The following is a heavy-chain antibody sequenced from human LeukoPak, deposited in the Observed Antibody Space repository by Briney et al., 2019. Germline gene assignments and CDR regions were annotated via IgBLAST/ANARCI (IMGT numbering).Heavy chain of an antibody. CDR1: GFTFSDYS. D-gene: IGHD3-10*01. CDR2: LYSGGTT. CDR3: ARDRSSMVRGNYFDC. Sequence: GGSLRLSCAASGFTFSDYSMNWVRQAPGRGLEWVSLLYSGGTTSYADSVKGRFTISSDSSKNTLYLQMNSLRAEDTAVYYCARDRSSMVRGNYFDCWGQGTLVTVSS. V-gene: IGHV3-66*01. J-gene: IGHJ4*02.